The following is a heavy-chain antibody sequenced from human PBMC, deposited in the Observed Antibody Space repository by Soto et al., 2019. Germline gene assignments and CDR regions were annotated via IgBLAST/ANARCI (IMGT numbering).Heavy chain of an antibody. CDR3: ARDYSRAGFGP. Sequence: PSDTLSLTCSFPGGSLSSYYWSWIRQPPGKGLEWIGYIYYSGSTNYNPSLKSRVTISVDTSKNQFSLKLSSVTAADTAVYYCARDYSRAGFGPWGQGTLVTVSS. CDR1: GGSLSSYY. V-gene: IGHV4-59*01. CDR2: IYYSGST. J-gene: IGHJ5*02. D-gene: IGHD2-21*01.